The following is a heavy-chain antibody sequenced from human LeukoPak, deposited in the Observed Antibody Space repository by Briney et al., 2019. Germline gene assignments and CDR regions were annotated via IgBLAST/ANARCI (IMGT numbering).Heavy chain of an antibody. Sequence: ASVKVSCKASGYTFTSYGISWVRQAPGQGLEWMGWISAYNGNTNYAQKFQGRVTMTRDTSISTAYMELSRLRSDDTAVYYCARDVGEVTMVRTLSNWFDPWGQGTLVTVSS. V-gene: IGHV1-18*01. CDR1: GYTFTSYG. D-gene: IGHD3-10*01. J-gene: IGHJ5*02. CDR3: ARDVGEVTMVRTLSNWFDP. CDR2: ISAYNGNT.